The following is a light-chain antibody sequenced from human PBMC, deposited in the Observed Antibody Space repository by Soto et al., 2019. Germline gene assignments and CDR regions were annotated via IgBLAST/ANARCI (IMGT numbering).Light chain of an antibody. CDR3: FSYRSTGILL. Sequence: QSALPQPASVSCSPGQSITISCIGTSSDVGGYNFVYWYQQHPGKAPKLMIYEVSNRPSGVSTRFSGSKSGNTASLTISGLQAEDEADYYCFSYRSTGILLFGGGTKVTVL. CDR2: EVS. V-gene: IGLV2-14*01. CDR1: SSDVGGYNF. J-gene: IGLJ2*01.